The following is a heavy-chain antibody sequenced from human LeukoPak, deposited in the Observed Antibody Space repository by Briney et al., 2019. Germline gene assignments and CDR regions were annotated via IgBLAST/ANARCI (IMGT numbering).Heavy chain of an antibody. J-gene: IGHJ4*02. D-gene: IGHD1-26*01. CDR1: GFTLSNYW. CDR3: ARDVHGTLDY. V-gene: IGHV3-7*01. Sequence: GGSLRLSCEALGFTLSNYWMAWVRQGPGKGLEWVANIRQDGGDKGHADSVKGRFTISRDNAKNSLYLQMNGLGVEDSGLYYCARDVHGTLDYWGQGTLVTVSS. CDR2: IRQDGGDK.